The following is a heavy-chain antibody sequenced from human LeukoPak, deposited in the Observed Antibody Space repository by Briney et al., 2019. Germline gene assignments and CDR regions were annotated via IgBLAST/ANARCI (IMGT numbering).Heavy chain of an antibody. CDR3: ARHLRSSGWLSFGFDY. CDR1: GGSFSGYY. V-gene: IGHV4-34*01. J-gene: IGHJ4*02. Sequence: SETLSLTCAVYGGSFSGYYWSWIRQPPGKGLEWIGEINHSRSTNHNPSLKSRVTISVDTSKNQFSLKLSSVTAADTAVYYCARHLRSSGWLSFGFDYWGQGTLVTVSS. D-gene: IGHD3-22*01. CDR2: INHSRST.